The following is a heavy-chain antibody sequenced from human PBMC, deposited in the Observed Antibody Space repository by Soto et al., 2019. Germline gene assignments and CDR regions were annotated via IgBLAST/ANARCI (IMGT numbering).Heavy chain of an antibody. CDR2: LSYTGNSYNP. D-gene: IGHD2-2*01. CDR1: GASISGSDHY. CDR3: ARSRPSLLNY. V-gene: IGHV4-30-4*01. J-gene: IGHJ4*02. Sequence: QVQLQESGPGLVKASQTLSLTCTVSGASISGSDHYWSWIRQPPGKGLEWIGHLSYTGNSYNPYYNPSLPSRATMSLHTSKAQFTLNMTSVTAAGTAAYFCARSRPSLLNYWGQGALVSASS.